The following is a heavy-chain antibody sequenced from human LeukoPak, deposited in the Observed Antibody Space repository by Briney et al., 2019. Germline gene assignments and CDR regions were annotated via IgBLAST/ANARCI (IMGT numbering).Heavy chain of an antibody. CDR2: MNPNSGNT. CDR1: GYTFTSYD. CDR3: ARARSTYYDFWSGYYNNYYGMDV. D-gene: IGHD3-3*01. V-gene: IGHV1-8*01. J-gene: IGHJ6*02. Sequence: ASVKVSCKASGYTFTSYDINWVRQATGQGLEWMGWMNPNSGNTGYAQKFQGRVTMTRNTSISTAYMELSSLRSGDTAVYYCARARSTYYDFWSGYYNNYYGMDVWGQGTTVTVSS.